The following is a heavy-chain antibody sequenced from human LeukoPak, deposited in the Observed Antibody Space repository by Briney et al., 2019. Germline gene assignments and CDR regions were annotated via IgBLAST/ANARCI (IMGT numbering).Heavy chain of an antibody. CDR3: ARAMTAAEDY. Sequence: GRSLRLSCAASGFTPSTDSMNWVRPAAGNGLGWVSYISGISSTIYYADAVKGRFTISRDNAKNSLYLQMNSLRAEDTAVYYCARAMTAAEDYWGQGTLVTVSS. V-gene: IGHV3-48*01. CDR1: GFTPSTDS. D-gene: IGHD6-25*01. CDR2: ISGISSTI. J-gene: IGHJ4*02.